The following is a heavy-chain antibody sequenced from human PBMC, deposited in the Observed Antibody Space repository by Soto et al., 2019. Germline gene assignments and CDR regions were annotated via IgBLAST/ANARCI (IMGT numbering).Heavy chain of an antibody. CDR2: IYTSGIT. V-gene: IGHV4-4*07. CDR1: GGSISSYY. Sequence: SETLSLTCTVSGGSISSYYWSWIRQPAGKGLEWIGRIYTSGITNYNPSLKSRVTMPVDTSKNQFSLKLSSVTAADTAVYYCARDLRCSSTSCSYFDYLGQGTRLTFST. J-gene: IGHJ4*02. D-gene: IGHD2-2*01. CDR3: ARDLRCSSTSCSYFDY.